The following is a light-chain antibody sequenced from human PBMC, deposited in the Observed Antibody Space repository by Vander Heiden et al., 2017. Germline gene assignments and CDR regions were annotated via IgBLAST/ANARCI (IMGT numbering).Light chain of an antibody. CDR3: QQYSDSLRT. V-gene: IGKV3-20*01. Sequence: FVLTQSPAPLSLSPGERATLSCRARQSLRSTYLAWYQQKPGQAPRLLSYGASSRATGIPDRFSGSGSGTDFTLTISRLEPDDFAVFYCQQYSDSLRTFGQGTKVEIK. CDR2: GAS. J-gene: IGKJ1*01. CDR1: QSLRSTY.